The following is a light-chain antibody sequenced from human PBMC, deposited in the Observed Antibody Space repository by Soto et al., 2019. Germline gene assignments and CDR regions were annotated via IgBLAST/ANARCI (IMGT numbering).Light chain of an antibody. J-gene: IGKJ2*01. Sequence: EIVMTQSPPSLTVTPGEPASISCSSSQRLLHSNGNIFLDWYLQKPGQSPQLLIYLGFNRASGVPDRVSGSAAGTDFTLKISRVEAADAGVYYCMQALQTPYTFGQGTKLEIK. V-gene: IGKV2-28*01. CDR3: MQALQTPYT. CDR2: LGF. CDR1: QRLLHSNGNIF.